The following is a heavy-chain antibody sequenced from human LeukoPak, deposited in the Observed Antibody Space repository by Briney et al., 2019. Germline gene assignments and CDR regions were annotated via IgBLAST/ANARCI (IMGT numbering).Heavy chain of an antibody. J-gene: IGHJ4*02. Sequence: PGGSLRLSCAASGFTFTDAWMTWVRQAPGRGLEWVGRIRSKTDGGTTDYAAPVRGRFTISRDDSKNTLYLQMNSLKTEDTAVYYCTTDFGDYDSVYWGQGTLVTVSS. CDR3: TTDFGDYDSVY. D-gene: IGHD4-17*01. V-gene: IGHV3-15*01. CDR2: IRSKTDGGTT. CDR1: GFTFTDAW.